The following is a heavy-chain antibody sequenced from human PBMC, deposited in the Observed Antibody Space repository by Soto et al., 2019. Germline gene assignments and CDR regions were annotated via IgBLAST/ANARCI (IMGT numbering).Heavy chain of an antibody. CDR2: IYYSGST. CDR1: GGSISSYY. CDR3: ARRKVTTIYYYYYYYMDV. J-gene: IGHJ6*03. D-gene: IGHD3-22*01. V-gene: IGHV4-59*08. Sequence: SSETLSLTCTVSGGSISSYYWSWIRQPPGKGLEWIGYIYYSGSTNYNPSLKSRVTISVDTSKNQFSLKLSSVTAADTAVYYCARRKVTTIYYYYYYYMDVWGKGTTVTVSS.